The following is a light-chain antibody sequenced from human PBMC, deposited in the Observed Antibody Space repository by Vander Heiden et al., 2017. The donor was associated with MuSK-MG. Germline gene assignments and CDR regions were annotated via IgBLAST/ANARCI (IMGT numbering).Light chain of an antibody. V-gene: IGKV2-28*01. Sequence: MVMTQSPLSLPVTPGEPASISCRSSQSLLHSNGYNYLDWYLQKPLQSPQLLIYLGSNRASGVPDRFSGSGSGTDFTLKISRVEAEDVGVYYCRQALQTPHTFGGGTKVEIK. CDR3: RQALQTPHT. J-gene: IGKJ4*01. CDR2: LGS. CDR1: QSLLHSNGYNY.